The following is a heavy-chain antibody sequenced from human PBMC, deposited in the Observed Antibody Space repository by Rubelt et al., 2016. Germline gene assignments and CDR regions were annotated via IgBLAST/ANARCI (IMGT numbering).Heavy chain of an antibody. CDR3: ARRVGAFLSGAMDV. J-gene: IGHJ6*02. Sequence: SGIGTAVDTSYPGSVKGRFTISRENAKNSLYLQMNSLRAEDTAVYYFARRVGAFLSGAMDVWGQGTTVTVSS. CDR2: IGTAVDT. V-gene: IGHV3-13*01. D-gene: IGHD1-26*01.